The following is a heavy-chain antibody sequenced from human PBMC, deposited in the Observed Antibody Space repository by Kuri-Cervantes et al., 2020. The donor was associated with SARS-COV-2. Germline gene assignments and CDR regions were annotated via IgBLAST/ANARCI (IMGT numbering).Heavy chain of an antibody. Sequence: SETLSLTCAVYGGSFSGYYWSWIRQPPGKGLEWIGEINHSGSTNYNPSLKSRVTIPVDTSKNQFSLKLSSVTAADTAVYYCAGARLSNYYYYYGMDVWGQGTTVTVSS. CDR1: GGSFSGYY. CDR2: INHSGST. J-gene: IGHJ6*02. CDR3: AGARLSNYYYYYGMDV. V-gene: IGHV4-34*01.